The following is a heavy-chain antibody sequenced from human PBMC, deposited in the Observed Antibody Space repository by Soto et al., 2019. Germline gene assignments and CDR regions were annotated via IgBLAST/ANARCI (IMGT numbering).Heavy chain of an antibody. CDR1: GYTFTSYG. J-gene: IGHJ6*02. D-gene: IGHD2-15*01. Sequence: ASVKVSCKTSGYTFTSYGISWVRQAPGQGLEWMGWISAYNGNTNYAQSFHDRVTMTTDTSTSTAYMELRSLKSDDTAVYYCAGYCSGGSCLSPTIDDYYGMDVWGQGTTVTVSS. CDR2: ISAYNGNT. CDR3: AGYCSGGSCLSPTIDDYYGMDV. V-gene: IGHV1-18*01.